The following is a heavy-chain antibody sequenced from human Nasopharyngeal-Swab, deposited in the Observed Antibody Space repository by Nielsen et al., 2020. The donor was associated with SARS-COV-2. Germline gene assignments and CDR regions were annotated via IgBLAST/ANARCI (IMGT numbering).Heavy chain of an antibody. Sequence: GGSLRLSCAASGFTFSDSAIHWVRQASGEGLEWVARIRSKGNNYATAYSASVKGRFIIFRDDPTNTAYLQMNSLKTEDTAMYYCTRCGGGCYSGRDYWGQGTLVTVFS. D-gene: IGHD2-15*01. CDR2: IRSKGNNYAT. J-gene: IGHJ4*02. CDR3: TRCGGGCYSGRDY. V-gene: IGHV3-73*01. CDR1: GFTFSDSA.